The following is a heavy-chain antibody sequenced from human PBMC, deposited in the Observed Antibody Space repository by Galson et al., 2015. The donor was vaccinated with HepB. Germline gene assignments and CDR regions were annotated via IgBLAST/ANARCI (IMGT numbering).Heavy chain of an antibody. CDR1: GYTFTSYY. Sequence: SVKVSCKASGYTFTSYYMHWVRQAPGQGLEWMGIINPSGGSTSYAQKFQGRVTMTRDTSTSTVYMELSSLRSEDTAVYYCARDRPYYYGSGRNYYGMDVWGQGTTVTVSS. J-gene: IGHJ6*02. CDR2: INPSGGST. V-gene: IGHV1-46*03. D-gene: IGHD3-10*01. CDR3: ARDRPYYYGSGRNYYGMDV.